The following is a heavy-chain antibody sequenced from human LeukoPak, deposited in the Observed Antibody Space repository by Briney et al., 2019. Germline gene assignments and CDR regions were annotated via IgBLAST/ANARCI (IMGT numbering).Heavy chain of an antibody. CDR2: INHSGGT. V-gene: IGHV4-34*01. CDR1: GGSLSGYY. J-gene: IGHJ4*02. CDR3: ARGQGWFGELLSPHYFDY. D-gene: IGHD3-10*01. Sequence: PSETLSLTCAVYGGSLSGYYWSWIRQPPGKGLEWIGEINHSGGTNYNPSLKSRVTISVDTSKNQFSLKLSSVTAADTAVYYCARGQGWFGELLSPHYFDYWGQGTLVTVSS.